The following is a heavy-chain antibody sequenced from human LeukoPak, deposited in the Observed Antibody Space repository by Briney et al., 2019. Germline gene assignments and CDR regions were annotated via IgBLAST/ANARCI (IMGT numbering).Heavy chain of an antibody. CDR1: GGSFSGYY. V-gene: IGHV4-34*01. CDR3: ARVLYYGSGSYYQPPYYFDY. J-gene: IGHJ4*02. Sequence: SETLSLTCAVYGGSFSGYYWSWIRQPPGKGLEWIGEINHSGSTNYNPSLKSRVTISVDTTKNQFSLKLSSVTAADTAVYYCARVLYYGSGSYYQPPYYFDYWGQGTLVTVSS. D-gene: IGHD3-10*01. CDR2: INHSGST.